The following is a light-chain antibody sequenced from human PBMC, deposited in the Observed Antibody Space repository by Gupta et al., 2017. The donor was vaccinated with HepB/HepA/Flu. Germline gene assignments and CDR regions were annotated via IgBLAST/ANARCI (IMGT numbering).Light chain of an antibody. V-gene: IGLV1-47*01. CDR3: AAWDDNLCVV. Sequence: QSVLTQPPSASGTPGQRVTISCSGSTPNIGNNYVYWYQHFPGTAPKLLIYRNNQRPAGVPDRFSGSKSGTAASLAISGLRAEDEADYYCAAWDDNLCVVFGGGTKLTVL. CDR1: TPNIGNNY. J-gene: IGLJ2*01. CDR2: RNN.